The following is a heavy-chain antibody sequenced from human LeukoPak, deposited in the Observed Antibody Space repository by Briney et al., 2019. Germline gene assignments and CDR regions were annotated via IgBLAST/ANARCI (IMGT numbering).Heavy chain of an antibody. V-gene: IGHV6-1*01. CDR1: GDSVYNNSAI. CDR2: TYYRSKWYN. CDR3: ARSSNLHYFDY. Sequence: SQTLSLPCAISGDSVYNNSAIWIWSRQSPSRGLQWHGRTYYRSKWYNDYAVSVKSRITLNVDTSKNQFSLQLNSVSPEDTAVYYCARSSNLHYFDYWGQGTQVTVSS. J-gene: IGHJ4*02.